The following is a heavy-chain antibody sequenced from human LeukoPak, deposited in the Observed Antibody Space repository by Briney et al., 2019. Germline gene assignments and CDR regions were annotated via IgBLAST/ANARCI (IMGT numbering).Heavy chain of an antibody. J-gene: IGHJ4*02. CDR3: ARGKGSESGYDYFLDY. Sequence: GGSLRLSCAASGFTFSTYWMHWVRQAPGKGLVWVSCINSDGSSPSYADSVKGRFTISRGNAKNTVYLQMNSLRAEDTAVYYCARGKGSESGYDYFLDYWGQGTLVTVSS. CDR2: INSDGSSP. D-gene: IGHD5-12*01. V-gene: IGHV3-74*01. CDR1: GFTFSTYW.